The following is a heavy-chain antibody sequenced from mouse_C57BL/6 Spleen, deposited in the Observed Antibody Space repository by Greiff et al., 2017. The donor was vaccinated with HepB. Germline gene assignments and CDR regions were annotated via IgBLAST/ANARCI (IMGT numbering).Heavy chain of an antibody. D-gene: IGHD1-1*01. CDR2: FHPYNDDT. V-gene: IGHV1-47*01. CDR1: GYTFTTYP. J-gene: IGHJ1*03. CDR3: ARQGDYGRYFDV. Sequence: VQLVESGAELVKPGASVKMSCKASGYTFTTYPIEWMKQNHGKSLEWIGNFHPYNDDTKYNEKFKGKATLTVEKSSSTVYLELSRLTSDDSAVYYCARQGDYGRYFDVWGTGTTVTVSS.